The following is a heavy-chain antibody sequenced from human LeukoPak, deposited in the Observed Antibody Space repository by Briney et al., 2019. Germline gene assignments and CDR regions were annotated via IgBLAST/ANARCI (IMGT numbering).Heavy chain of an antibody. CDR3: ARQGGSYSGFDY. Sequence: PSETLSLTCAVYGGSFSGYYWSWIRQPPGKGLEWIGEVNHSGSTNYNPSLKSRVTISVDTSKNQFSLKLSSVTAADTAVYYCARQGGSYSGFDYWGQGTLVTVSS. D-gene: IGHD1-26*01. CDR2: VNHSGST. CDR1: GGSFSGYY. J-gene: IGHJ4*02. V-gene: IGHV4-34*01.